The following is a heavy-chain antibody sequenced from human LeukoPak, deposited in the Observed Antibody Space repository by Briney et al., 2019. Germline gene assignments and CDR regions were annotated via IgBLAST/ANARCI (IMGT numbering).Heavy chain of an antibody. D-gene: IGHD2-2*01. CDR1: AFTFDDYG. J-gene: IGHJ4*02. CDR3: ARRSAKGIVVVPAALDY. Sequence: GGSLRLSCVSSAFTFDDYGMNWVRQAPGKGLEWVANIKQDGSEKYYVDSVKGRFTISRDNAKNSLYLQMNSLRAEDTAVYYCARRSAKGIVVVPAALDYWGQGTLVTVSS. CDR2: IKQDGSEK. V-gene: IGHV3-7*01.